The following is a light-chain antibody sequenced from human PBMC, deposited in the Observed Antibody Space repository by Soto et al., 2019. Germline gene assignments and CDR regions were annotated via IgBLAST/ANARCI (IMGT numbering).Light chain of an antibody. CDR2: QAS. CDR1: QNVHNG. J-gene: IGKJ4*01. Sequence: DIQMTQSPSTLSAHVGDRVTITCRASQNVHNGLAWYQQRPGKAPKLLIYQASSLESGVPSRFGGSGSGAEFTLTFSSLQSDDFATYFCLQYYTFPFTFGGGTKVEI. CDR3: LQYYTFPFT. V-gene: IGKV1-5*03.